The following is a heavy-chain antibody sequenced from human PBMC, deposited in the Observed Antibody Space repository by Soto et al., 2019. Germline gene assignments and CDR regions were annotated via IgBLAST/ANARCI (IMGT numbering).Heavy chain of an antibody. D-gene: IGHD4-17*01. Sequence: SLKVSCNASGGTFSSYAISWVRQAPGQGLEWMGGIIPIFGTANYAQKFQGRVTITADESTSTAYMELSSLRSEDTAVYYCARDLHGDPYYWGQGTLVTVSS. CDR3: ARDLHGDPYY. V-gene: IGHV1-69*01. J-gene: IGHJ4*02. CDR1: GGTFSSYA. CDR2: IIPIFGTA.